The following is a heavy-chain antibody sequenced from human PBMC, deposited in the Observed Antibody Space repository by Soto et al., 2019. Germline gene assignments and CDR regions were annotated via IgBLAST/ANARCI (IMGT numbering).Heavy chain of an antibody. J-gene: IGHJ4*02. Sequence: ETLSLTCTVSGGSINIYYWTWIRQPPGKGLEWIGYVYHTGSTNYNPSLKGRVTISIDTSKNQFSLKLNAVTAADTAVYYCAARHFWSGPWTDRRLDDWGQGTLVTVSS. CDR1: GGSINIYY. D-gene: IGHD3-3*02. V-gene: IGHV4-59*12. CDR2: VYHTGST. CDR3: AARHFWSGPWTDRRLDD.